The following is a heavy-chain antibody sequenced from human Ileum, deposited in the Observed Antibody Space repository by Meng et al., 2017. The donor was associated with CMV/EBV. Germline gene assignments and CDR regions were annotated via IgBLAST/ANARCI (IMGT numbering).Heavy chain of an antibody. CDR3: ARLGRITGNFDY. D-gene: IGHD1-20*01. CDR2: IYNSGGT. J-gene: IGHJ4*02. V-gene: IGHV4-31*02. Sequence: VSGGSLSSGGYCLNWIRQHQEKGMEWIRYIYNSGGTYYSPSLKSRVIMSIDTSKNQFTLKLSSVTAADTAVYYCARLGRITGNFDYWGQGTLVTVSS. CDR1: GGSLSSGGYC.